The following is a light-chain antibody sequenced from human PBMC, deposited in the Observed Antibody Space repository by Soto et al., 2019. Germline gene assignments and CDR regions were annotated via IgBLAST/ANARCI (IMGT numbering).Light chain of an antibody. CDR1: QSVSYN. Sequence: TQSPATLSVSPGERATLSCRASQSVSYNLAWYQQKPGKAPKLLIYDASSLESGVPSRFSGSGSGTEFTLTISSLQPDDFATYYCQQYNSYSRTFGQGTKVEIK. J-gene: IGKJ1*01. CDR2: DAS. V-gene: IGKV1-5*01. CDR3: QQYNSYSRT.